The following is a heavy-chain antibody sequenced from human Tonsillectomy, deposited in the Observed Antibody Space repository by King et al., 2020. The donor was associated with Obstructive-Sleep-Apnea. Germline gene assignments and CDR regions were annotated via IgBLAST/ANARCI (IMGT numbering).Heavy chain of an antibody. J-gene: IGHJ5*02. V-gene: IGHV1-8*01. CDR1: GYTFTSYD. D-gene: IGHD2-15*01. CDR3: ARGLGYCSGGSCNEDWFDP. Sequence: VQLVQSGAEVKKPGASVKVSCKASGYTFTSYDINWVRQATGQGLEWMGWMNPNSGNTGYAQKFQGRVTMTRKTSISTAYMELSSLRSEDTAVYYCARGLGYCSGGSCNEDWFDPWGQGTLVTVSS. CDR2: MNPNSGNT.